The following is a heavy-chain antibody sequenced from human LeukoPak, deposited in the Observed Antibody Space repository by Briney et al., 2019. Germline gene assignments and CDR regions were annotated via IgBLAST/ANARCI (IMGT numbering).Heavy chain of an antibody. CDR3: ARGGYSRRYNWFDP. J-gene: IGHJ5*02. Sequence: SETLSLTCTVSGGSISSYYWSWIRQPPGKGLEWIGYIYTSGSTNYNPSLKSRVTMSVDTSKNQFSLKLSSVTAADTAVYYCARGGYSRRYNWFDPWGQGTLVTVSS. CDR2: IYTSGST. CDR1: GGSISSYY. D-gene: IGHD5-18*01. V-gene: IGHV4-4*08.